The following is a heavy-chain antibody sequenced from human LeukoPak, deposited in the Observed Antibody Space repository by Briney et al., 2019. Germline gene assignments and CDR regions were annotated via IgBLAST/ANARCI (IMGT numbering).Heavy chain of an antibody. Sequence: GSSVKVSCKASGGTFSSYAISWVRQAPGQELEWMGRIIPIFGIANYAQKFQGRVTITADKSTSTAYMELSSLRSEDTAVYYCARERIQLQEMDVWGQGTTVTVSS. CDR3: ARERIQLQEMDV. D-gene: IGHD5-18*01. CDR2: IIPIFGIA. J-gene: IGHJ6*02. CDR1: GGTFSSYA. V-gene: IGHV1-69*04.